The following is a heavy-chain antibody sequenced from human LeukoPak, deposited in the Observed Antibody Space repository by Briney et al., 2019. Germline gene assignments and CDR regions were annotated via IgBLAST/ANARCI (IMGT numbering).Heavy chain of an antibody. J-gene: IGHJ4*02. CDR1: GGSFSDYY. Sequence: TPSETLSLTCAVYGGSFSDYYWSWIRQPPGKGLEWIGEINPGGSTNYNPSLKSRVTISLGTSKNHFSLKLSSVTAADTAVYFCARHEGGIFDSWGQGTLVTVSS. CDR3: ARHEGGIFDS. D-gene: IGHD3-16*01. V-gene: IGHV4-34*01. CDR2: INPGGST.